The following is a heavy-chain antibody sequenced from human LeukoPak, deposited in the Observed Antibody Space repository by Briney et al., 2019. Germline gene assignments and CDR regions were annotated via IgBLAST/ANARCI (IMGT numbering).Heavy chain of an antibody. CDR1: GFTFSSYA. J-gene: IGHJ4*02. CDR2: ISGSGGST. V-gene: IGHV3-23*01. CDR3: AKASTGYCSGGSCYSFDY. Sequence: GGSLRLSCAASGFTFSSYAMSWVRQAPGKGLEWVSAISGSGGSTYYADSVKGRFTISRDNSKNTLYLKMNSLRAEDTAVYYCAKASTGYCSGGSCYSFDYWGQGTLVTVSS. D-gene: IGHD2-15*01.